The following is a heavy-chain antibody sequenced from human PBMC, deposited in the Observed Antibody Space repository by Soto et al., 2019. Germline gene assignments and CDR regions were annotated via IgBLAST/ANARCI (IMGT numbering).Heavy chain of an antibody. J-gene: IGHJ5*02. CDR2: IYYSGST. Sequence: SETLSLTCTVSGGSISSSSYYWGWIRQPPGKGLEWIGSIYYSGSTYYNPSLKSRVTISVDTSKNQFSLKLSSVTAADTAVYYCARDLGSSWSNNWFDPWGQGTLVTVSS. D-gene: IGHD6-13*01. V-gene: IGHV4-39*07. CDR1: GGSISSSSYY. CDR3: ARDLGSSWSNNWFDP.